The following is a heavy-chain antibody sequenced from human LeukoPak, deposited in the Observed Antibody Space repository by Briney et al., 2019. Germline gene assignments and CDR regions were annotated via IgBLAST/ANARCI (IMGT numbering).Heavy chain of an antibody. J-gene: IGHJ4*02. D-gene: IGHD3-16*02. CDR2: ISTNGYST. Sequence: GGSLRLSCSASGFTFSNYAMHWVRQAPGKGLEYVSSISTNGYSTYYADSVKGRFTISRDNSKNTVYLQMNSLRVEDTAVYYCAKSLYGGCDYWGQGTVVTVSS. V-gene: IGHV3-64*04. CDR3: AKSLYGGCDY. CDR1: GFTFSNYA.